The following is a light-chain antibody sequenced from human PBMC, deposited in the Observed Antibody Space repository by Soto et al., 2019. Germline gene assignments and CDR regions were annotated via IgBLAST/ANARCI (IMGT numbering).Light chain of an antibody. J-gene: IGKJ3*01. CDR2: AAS. CDR3: QQSYSTPPL. CDR1: QSISSY. V-gene: IGKV1-39*01. Sequence: DIQMTQSPSSLSASVGDRVTITCRASQSISSYLNWYQQKPGKAPKLLIYAASSLQSGVPSRFSGRGSGTDFTLTISSLQPEDFATYYCQQSYSTPPLFGPGTKVDIK.